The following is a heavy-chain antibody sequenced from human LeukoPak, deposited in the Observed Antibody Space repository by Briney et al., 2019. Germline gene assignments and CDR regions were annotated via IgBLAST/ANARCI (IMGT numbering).Heavy chain of an antibody. J-gene: IGHJ4*02. V-gene: IGHV4-34*01. CDR1: GGSFSGYS. CDR3: ARRAGAYSHPYDY. CDR2: INHSGST. D-gene: IGHD4/OR15-4a*01. Sequence: SETLSLTCAVYGGSFSGYSWNWIRQPPGKGLEWIGEINHSGSTNYNPSLKSRVTISVDTSKNQFSLKLSSVTAADTAVYYCARRAGAYSHPYDYWGQGTLVTVSS.